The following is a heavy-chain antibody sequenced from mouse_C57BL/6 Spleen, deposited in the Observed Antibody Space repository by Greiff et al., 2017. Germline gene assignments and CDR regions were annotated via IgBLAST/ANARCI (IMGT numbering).Heavy chain of an antibody. CDR1: GYTFTSYW. CDR3: ARGSSYLYAMDY. CDR2: IDPSDSET. D-gene: IGHD1-1*01. J-gene: IGHJ4*01. V-gene: IGHV1-52*01. Sequence: QVQLQQPGAELVRPGSSVKLSCKASGYTFTSYWMHWVKQRPIQGLEWIGNIDPSDSETHYNQKFKDKSTLTVDKSSSTAYMQLSRLTSEDSAVYYCARGSSYLYAMDYWGQGTSVTVSS.